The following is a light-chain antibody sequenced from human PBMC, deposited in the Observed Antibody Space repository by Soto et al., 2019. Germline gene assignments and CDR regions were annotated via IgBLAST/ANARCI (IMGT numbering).Light chain of an antibody. CDR3: QQRSNWSPEIT. CDR1: QSVSSY. J-gene: IGKJ5*01. Sequence: EIVLTQSPATLSLSPGERATLSCRASQSVSSYLAWYQQKPGQAPRLLIYDASNRATGIPARFSGSGSGTDFTLTISSLEPEDFAVYYCQQRSNWSPEITFGQGTRLEIK. V-gene: IGKV3-11*01. CDR2: DAS.